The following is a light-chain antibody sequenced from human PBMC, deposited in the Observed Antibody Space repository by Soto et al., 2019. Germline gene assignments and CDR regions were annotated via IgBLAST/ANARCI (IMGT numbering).Light chain of an antibody. V-gene: IGLV2-14*01. CDR3: NSYTSTFTWV. J-gene: IGLJ2*01. CDR1: SSDVGGHNF. Sequence: QSALTQPASVSGSPGQSITISCTGTSSDVGGHNFVSWFQHHPGKAPKLMIYEVTYRPSGVSDRFSGSKSGNTASLTISGLQAEDEADYYCNSYTSTFTWVFGGGTKLTVL. CDR2: EVT.